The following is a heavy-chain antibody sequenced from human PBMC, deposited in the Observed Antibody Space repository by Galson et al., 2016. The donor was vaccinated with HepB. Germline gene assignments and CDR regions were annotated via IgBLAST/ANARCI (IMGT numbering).Heavy chain of an antibody. CDR3: ARGAEGELRSVGY. CDR2: IIHSERT. D-gene: IGHD1-26*01. CDR1: GGSFSGYH. Sequence: SETLSLTCAVFGGSFSGYHWSWIRQPPGEGLEWIGEIIHSERTSYNTSLKRRVNMSIDTPKKQFSLKWTSVTAADTAVYYCARGAEGELRSVGYWGQGSLVTVSS. J-gene: IGHJ4*02. V-gene: IGHV4-34*01.